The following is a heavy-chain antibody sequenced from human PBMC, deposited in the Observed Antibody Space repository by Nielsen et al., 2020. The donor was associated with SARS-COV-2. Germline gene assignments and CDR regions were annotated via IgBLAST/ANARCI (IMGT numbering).Heavy chain of an antibody. CDR2: ISGSGGST. J-gene: IGHJ2*01. Sequence: GGSLRLSCAASGFTFSSYAMSWVRQAPGKGLEWVSAISGSGGSTYYADSVKGRFTISRDNSKNTLYLQMNSLRAEDTAVYYCARDPGIAAAGTASGNWYFDLWGRGTLVTVSS. CDR3: ARDPGIAAAGTASGNWYFDL. D-gene: IGHD6-13*01. CDR1: GFTFSSYA. V-gene: IGHV3-23*01.